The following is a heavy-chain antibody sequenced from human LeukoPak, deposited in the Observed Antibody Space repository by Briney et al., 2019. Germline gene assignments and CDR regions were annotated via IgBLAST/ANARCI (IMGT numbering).Heavy chain of an antibody. J-gene: IGHJ1*01. D-gene: IGHD3-9*01. Sequence: GGSLRLSCAASGFTFSSYAMHWVRQAPGKGLEWVAVISYDGSNKYYADSVKGRFTISRDNSKNTLHLQMNSLRAEDTAVYYCATDAYFDMRGGPRRWGQGTLVSVSS. CDR3: ATDAYFDMRGGPRR. CDR2: ISYDGSNK. CDR1: GFTFSSYA. V-gene: IGHV3-30-3*01.